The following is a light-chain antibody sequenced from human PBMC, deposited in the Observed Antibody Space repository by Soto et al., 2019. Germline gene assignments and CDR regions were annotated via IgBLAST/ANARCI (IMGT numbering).Light chain of an antibody. CDR2: GAS. CDR3: QQYGSFPLT. CDR1: QSVSSSY. V-gene: IGKV3-20*01. J-gene: IGKJ4*01. Sequence: EIVLTHSPGTLSLSPGERATLSCRASQSVSSSYLAWYQQKPGQAPRLLIYGASSRATGIPDRFSGSGSGTDFTLTISRLEPEDFAVYYCQQYGSFPLTFGGGTKVDIK.